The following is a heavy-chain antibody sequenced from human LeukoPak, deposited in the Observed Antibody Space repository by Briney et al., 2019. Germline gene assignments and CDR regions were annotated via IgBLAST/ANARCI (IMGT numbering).Heavy chain of an antibody. CDR2: IIPIFGTA. J-gene: IGHJ4*02. CDR1: GGTFSSYA. Sequence: WASVKVSCKASGGTFSSYAISWVRQAPGQGLEWMGRIIPIFGTANYAQKFQGRVTITTDESTSTAYMELSSLRSEDTAVYYYASAARAGTYYFDYWGQGTLVTVSS. V-gene: IGHV1-69*05. CDR3: ASAARAGTYYFDY. D-gene: IGHD6-19*01.